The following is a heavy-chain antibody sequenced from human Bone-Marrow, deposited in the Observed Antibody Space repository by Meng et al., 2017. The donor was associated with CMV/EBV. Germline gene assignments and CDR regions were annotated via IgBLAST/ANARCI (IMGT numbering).Heavy chain of an antibody. CDR1: GGTFSSYA. CDR2: MNPNSGNT. J-gene: IGHJ3*02. Sequence: ASVKVSCKASGGTFSSYAINWVRQATGQGLEWMGWMNPNSGNTGYAQKFQGRVTMTRNTSISTAYMELSSLRSEDMAVYYCARDRTDAFDIWGQGTMVTVSS. CDR3: ARDRTDAFDI. V-gene: IGHV1-8*02.